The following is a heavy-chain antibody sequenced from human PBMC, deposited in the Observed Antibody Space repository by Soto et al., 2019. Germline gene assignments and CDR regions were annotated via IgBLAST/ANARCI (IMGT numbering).Heavy chain of an antibody. D-gene: IGHD1-1*01. Sequence: QVQLQQWGAGLLKPSETLSLTCAVYGGFVSSGSYYWSWIRQPPGKGLEWIWEMSHSGGTHFNPSLKSRVTISGDTSKNQFSLKMSSVTAADTALYYCARVERGTATTVVDAFDIWGPGTMVTVSS. J-gene: IGHJ3*02. V-gene: IGHV4-34*01. CDR2: MSHSGGT. CDR3: ARVERGTATTVVDAFDI. CDR1: GGFVSSGSYY.